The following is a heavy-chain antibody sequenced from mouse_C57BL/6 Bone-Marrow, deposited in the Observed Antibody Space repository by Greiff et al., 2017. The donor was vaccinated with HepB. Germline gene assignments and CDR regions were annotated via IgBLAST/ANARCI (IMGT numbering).Heavy chain of an antibody. CDR3: ARYISMVTYYFDY. J-gene: IGHJ2*01. V-gene: IGHV7-3*01. CDR2: IRNKANGYTT. D-gene: IGHD2-2*01. CDR1: GFTFTDYY. Sequence: EVMLVESGGGLVQPGGSLSLSCAASGFTFTDYYMSWVRQPPGKALEWLGFIRNKANGYTTEYSASVKGRFTISSDNSQSILYLQMNALRAEDSDTYYCARYISMVTYYFDYWGQGTTLTVSS.